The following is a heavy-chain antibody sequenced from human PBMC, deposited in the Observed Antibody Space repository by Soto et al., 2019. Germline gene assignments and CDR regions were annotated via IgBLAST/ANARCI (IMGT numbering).Heavy chain of an antibody. CDR1: GFTFSSND. CDR3: AKGGWLEY. D-gene: IGHD2-15*01. CDR2: ISVSDGST. J-gene: IGHJ1*01. Sequence: EVQLLESGGGLVQPGGSLRLSCAASGFTFSSNDMSWVRQAPGKGLEWVSAISVSDGSTYYADSVKGRYTVSRDNSKNTLYLQMNSLRAEDTAVYYCAKGGWLEYWGQVTLVTVSS. V-gene: IGHV3-23*01.